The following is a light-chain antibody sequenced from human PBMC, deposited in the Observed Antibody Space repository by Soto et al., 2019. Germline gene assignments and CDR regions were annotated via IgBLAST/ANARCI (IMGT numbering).Light chain of an antibody. J-gene: IGKJ3*01. V-gene: IGKV3-11*01. CDR1: QSVSRY. CDR3: QQRSHWPPT. Sequence: EIVLTQSPATLSLSPGERATLSCRASQSVSRYLAWYQQKPGQAPRLLIYDASNRATGIPARFSGSGSGTDFTLTISSLEPEDFAVYYCQQRSHWPPTFGPGTKVDIK. CDR2: DAS.